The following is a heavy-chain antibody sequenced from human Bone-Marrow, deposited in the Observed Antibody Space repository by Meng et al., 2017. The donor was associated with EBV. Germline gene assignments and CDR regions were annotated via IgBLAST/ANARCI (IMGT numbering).Heavy chain of an antibody. CDR2: IFFRGET. D-gene: IGHD1-26*01. CDR1: GDSINSGGYY. V-gene: IGHV4-30-4*08. Sequence: VPRQESGPGLVKPSQTLSLTCAATGDSINSGGYYWSWIRQAPGKGLEWIGYIFFRGETYYTSSFRSRTTISLDTSKNQFSLKLTSVTAADTAVYYCARAGGSFTVDPWGQGALVTVSS. J-gene: IGHJ5*02. CDR3: ARAGGSFTVDP.